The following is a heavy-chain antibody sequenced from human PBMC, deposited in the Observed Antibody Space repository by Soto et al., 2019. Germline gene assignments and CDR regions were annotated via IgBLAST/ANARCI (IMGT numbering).Heavy chain of an antibody. Sequence: QVQLVQSGAEVKKPGASVKVSCKASGYTFTSYDINWVRQATGQGLEWMGWMNPNSGNTGYAQKFQGRVTMTRNTSITTANMELSSLKSKDTAVYYCARGITSTWSTYYSGMDVWGQGTTVAV. CDR1: GYTFTSYD. D-gene: IGHD6-13*01. CDR3: ARGITSTWSTYYSGMDV. CDR2: MNPNSGNT. V-gene: IGHV1-8*01. J-gene: IGHJ6*02.